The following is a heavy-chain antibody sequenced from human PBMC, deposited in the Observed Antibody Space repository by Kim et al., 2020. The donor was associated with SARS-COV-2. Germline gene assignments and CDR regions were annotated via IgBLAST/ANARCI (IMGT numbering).Heavy chain of an antibody. CDR2: IWYDGSNK. Sequence: GGSLRLSCAASGFTFSSYGMHWVRQAPGKGLEWVAVIWYDGSNKYYADSVKGRFTISRDNSKNTLYLQMNSLRAEDTAVYYCAKDGPRSIGYSGYDYDYWGQGTLVTVSS. CDR3: AKDGPRSIGYSGYDYDY. D-gene: IGHD5-12*01. V-gene: IGHV3-33*06. J-gene: IGHJ4*02. CDR1: GFTFSSYG.